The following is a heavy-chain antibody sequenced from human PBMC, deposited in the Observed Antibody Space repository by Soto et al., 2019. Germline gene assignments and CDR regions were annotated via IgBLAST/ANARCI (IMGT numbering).Heavy chain of an antibody. CDR3: AKGRWELLPGYFDY. V-gene: IGHV3-30*18. CDR1: GFTFSSYG. J-gene: IGHJ4*02. D-gene: IGHD1-26*01. CDR2: ISYDGSNK. Sequence: GGSLRLSCAASGFTFSSYGMHWVRQAPGKGLEWVAVISYDGSNKYYADSVKGRFTISRDNSKNTLYLQMNSLRAEDTAVYYCAKGRWELLPGYFDYWGQGTLVTVS.